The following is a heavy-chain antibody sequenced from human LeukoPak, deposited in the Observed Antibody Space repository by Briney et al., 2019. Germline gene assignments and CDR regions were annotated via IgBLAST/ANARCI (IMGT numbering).Heavy chain of an antibody. Sequence: PGGSLRLSCAASGFTFDDYAMHWVRQAPGKGLEWVSGISWNSGSIGYADSVKGRFTISRDNAKNSLYLQMNSLRAEDMALYYYAKDMERMGSVEGNWFDPWGQGTLVTVSS. CDR1: GFTFDDYA. CDR2: ISWNSGSI. V-gene: IGHV3-9*03. CDR3: AKDMERMGSVEGNWFDP. D-gene: IGHD3-10*01. J-gene: IGHJ5*02.